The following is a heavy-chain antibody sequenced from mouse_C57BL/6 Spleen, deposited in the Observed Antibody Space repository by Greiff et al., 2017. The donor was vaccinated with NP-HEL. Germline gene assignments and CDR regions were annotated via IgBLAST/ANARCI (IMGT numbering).Heavy chain of an antibody. V-gene: IGHV1-7*01. CDR3: AEGTAQEDYAMDY. D-gene: IGHD3-2*02. Sequence: QVQLQQSGAELAKPGASVKLSCKASGYTFTSYWMHWVKQRPGQGLEWIGYINPSSGYTKYNQKFKDKATLTADKSSSTAYMQLSSLTYEDSAVYYCAEGTAQEDYAMDYWGQGTSVTVSS. CDR2: INPSSGYT. CDR1: GYTFTSYW. J-gene: IGHJ4*01.